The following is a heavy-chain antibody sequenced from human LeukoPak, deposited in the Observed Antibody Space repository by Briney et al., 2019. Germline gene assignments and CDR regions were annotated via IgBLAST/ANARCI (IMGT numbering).Heavy chain of an antibody. V-gene: IGHV1-18*01. CDR1: GYTFTNYG. J-gene: IGHJ4*02. Sequence: GASVKVSCKGSGYTFTNYGISWVRQAPGQGLEWMGWISAYSGNTNYVQKFQDRVTMTTDTSTSTAYMELRSLRSDDTAVYFCARDMATVQHQDWGQGTLLTVSS. CDR3: ARDMATVQHQD. CDR2: ISAYSGNT. D-gene: IGHD4-17*01.